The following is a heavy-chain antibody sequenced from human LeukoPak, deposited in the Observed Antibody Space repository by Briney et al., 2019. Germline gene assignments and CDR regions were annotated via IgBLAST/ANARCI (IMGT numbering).Heavy chain of an antibody. CDR3: ARCECGAQYYDYFWGTLDY. J-gene: IGHJ4*02. V-gene: IGHV1-69*13. CDR2: IIPIFGTA. CDR1: GGTFSSYS. Sequence: ASVKVSCKASGGTFSSYSISWVRQAPGQGREWMGGIIPIFGTANYAQKFQGRVTITADESTSTAYMELSSLRSEDTAVYYCARCECGAQYYDYFWGTLDYWGQGTLVTVSS. D-gene: IGHD3-16*01.